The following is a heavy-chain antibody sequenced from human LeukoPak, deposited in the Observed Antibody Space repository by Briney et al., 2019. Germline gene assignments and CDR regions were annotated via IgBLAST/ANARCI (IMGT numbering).Heavy chain of an antibody. CDR3: ASYSCSGGTCYPPPD. J-gene: IGHJ4*02. CDR1: GYSFTSYW. Sequence: GESLKISCKGSGYSFTSYWIGWVRQMPGKGLEWMGIIYPGDSDTRYSPSFQGQVTISADKPISTAYLQWSSLKASDTAMYYCASYSCSGGTCYPPPDWGQGTLVTVSS. V-gene: IGHV5-51*04. D-gene: IGHD2-15*01. CDR2: IYPGDSDT.